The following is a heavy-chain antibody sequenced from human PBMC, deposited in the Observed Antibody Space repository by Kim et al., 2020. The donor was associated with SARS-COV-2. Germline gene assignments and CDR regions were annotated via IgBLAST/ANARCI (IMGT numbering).Heavy chain of an antibody. CDR2: ISGGADYT. Sequence: GGSLRLSCAASGFTFTSFGMSWVRQAPGKGLEWVSTISGGADYTYYAGSVKGRFTISRDNSKNTLYLQMNSLRAEDTAIYYCAKDLGYSTSNVDYWGQGTLVTVSS. CDR3: AKDLGYSTSNVDY. V-gene: IGHV3-23*01. D-gene: IGHD6-6*01. CDR1: GFTFTSFG. J-gene: IGHJ4*02.